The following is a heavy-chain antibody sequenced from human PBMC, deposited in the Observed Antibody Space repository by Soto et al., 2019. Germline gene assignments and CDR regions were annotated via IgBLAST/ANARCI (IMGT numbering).Heavy chain of an antibody. CDR3: SADRPDIGVGWWV. CDR2: IVVASGQT. CDR1: GSGFISSG. V-gene: IGHV1-58*02. D-gene: IGHD2-15*01. J-gene: IGHJ6*02. Sequence: SVKVSCKASGSGFISSGIQWVRQAHGRRLEWIGWIVVASGQTNYAQNFRGRVAITRDTSTATAYIELTGLTSEDTAVYFCSADRPDIGVGWWVWGQGTTVTVSS.